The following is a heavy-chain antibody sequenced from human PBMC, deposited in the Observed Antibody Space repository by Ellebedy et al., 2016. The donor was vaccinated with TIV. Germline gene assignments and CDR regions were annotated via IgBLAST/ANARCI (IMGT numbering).Heavy chain of an antibody. Sequence: GESPKISCTASGFIFVDYALNWVRQAPGKVLEWVATIKDDGSEKYYVHSAKGRFTISRDNAKNSLYLQMNSLSAEDTAVYYCARDAGYYYYGMDVWGQGTTVTVSS. J-gene: IGHJ6*02. CDR3: ARDAGYYYYGMDV. V-gene: IGHV3-7*01. CDR2: IKDDGSEK. CDR1: GFIFVDYA. D-gene: IGHD6-13*01.